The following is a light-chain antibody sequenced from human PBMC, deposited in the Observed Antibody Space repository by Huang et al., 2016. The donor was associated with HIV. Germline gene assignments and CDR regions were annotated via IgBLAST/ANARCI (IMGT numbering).Light chain of an antibody. CDR3: QQYNNKWYT. CDR2: GAS. CDR1: KSVSSY. Sequence: EIVMTQSPATLSVSPGERATLSCRASKSVSSYLSWYQQKPGQAPRLLIYGASTRATGSPARFSGSGSGTEFTLTISSLQSEDFAVYFCQQYNNKWYTFGQGTKLEMK. J-gene: IGKJ2*01. V-gene: IGKV3-15*01.